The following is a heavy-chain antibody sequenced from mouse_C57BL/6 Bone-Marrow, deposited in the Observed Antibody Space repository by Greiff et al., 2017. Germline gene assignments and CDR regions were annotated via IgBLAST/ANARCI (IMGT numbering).Heavy chain of an antibody. CDR3: AQLTGTPGGY. V-gene: IGHV1-19*01. CDR2: INPYNGGT. Sequence: EVQLVESGPVLVKPGASVKMSCKASGYTFTDYYMNWVKQSHGKSLEWIGVINPYNGGTSYNQKFKGKATLTVDKSSSTAYMELNSLTSEDSAVYYCAQLTGTPGGYWGQGTTLTVSS. J-gene: IGHJ2*01. CDR1: GYTFTDYY. D-gene: IGHD4-1*01.